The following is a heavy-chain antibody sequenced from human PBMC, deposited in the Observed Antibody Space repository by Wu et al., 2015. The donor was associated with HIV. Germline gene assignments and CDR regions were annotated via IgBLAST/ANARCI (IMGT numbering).Heavy chain of an antibody. V-gene: IGHV1-18*01. Sequence: QVQLLQSAAEAKKPGASVKLSCKASGYTFSNYGISWVRQAPGQGLEWMGWIRGDSGATNYAEKFQDRVTMTRDASISTAYMQLNRLRSDDTAVYYCATDGDYISGSVYWGQGTLGHRLL. D-gene: IGHD6-19*01. CDR3: ATDGDYISGSVY. J-gene: IGHJ4*02. CDR1: GYTFSNYG. CDR2: IRGDSGAT.